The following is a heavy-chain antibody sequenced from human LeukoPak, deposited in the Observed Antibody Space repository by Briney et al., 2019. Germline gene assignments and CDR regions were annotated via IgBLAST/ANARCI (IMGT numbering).Heavy chain of an antibody. V-gene: IGHV4-30-4*01. D-gene: IGHD3-22*01. CDR3: ASTSYDSSGVFDY. Sequence: SQTLSLTCTVSGGSISSGDYYWSWIRQPPGKGLEWIGYIYYSGSTYYNPSLKSRVTMSVDTSKNQFSLKLSSVTAADTAVYYCASTSYDSSGVFDYWGQGTLVTVSS. CDR2: IYYSGST. J-gene: IGHJ4*02. CDR1: GGSISSGDYY.